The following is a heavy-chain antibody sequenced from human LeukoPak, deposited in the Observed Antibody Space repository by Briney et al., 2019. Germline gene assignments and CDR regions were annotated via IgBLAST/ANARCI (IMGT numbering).Heavy chain of an antibody. CDR3: AKDPRGSLERRGHFDF. Sequence: GRSLRLSCAASGFTFSSYAMHWVRQAPGKGLEWVAVISYDGSNKYYADSVKGRFTISRDNSKNTVYLQMNSLRGEDTAVYYCAKDPRGSLERRGHFDFWGQGTLVTVSS. CDR1: GFTFSSYA. V-gene: IGHV3-30-3*01. J-gene: IGHJ4*02. D-gene: IGHD1-1*01. CDR2: ISYDGSNK.